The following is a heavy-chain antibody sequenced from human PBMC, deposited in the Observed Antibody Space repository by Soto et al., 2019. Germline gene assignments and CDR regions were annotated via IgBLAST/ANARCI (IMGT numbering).Heavy chain of an antibody. CDR1: GYTFSNYD. Sequence: QVQLVQSGAEVKDPGASVKVSCKASGYTFSNYDIGWVRQASGQGLEWMGWMNPNSDNTGYAQKFQGRVTMTRNTSISTAYMELSSLRSEDTAVYYCARRRLLAPRRGDWFDPWGQGTLVTVSS. CDR3: ARRRLLAPRRGDWFDP. V-gene: IGHV1-8*01. CDR2: MNPNSDNT. J-gene: IGHJ5*02. D-gene: IGHD6-6*01.